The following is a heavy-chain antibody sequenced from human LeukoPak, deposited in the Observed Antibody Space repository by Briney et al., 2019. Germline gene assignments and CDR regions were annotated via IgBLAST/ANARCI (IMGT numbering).Heavy chain of an antibody. J-gene: IGHJ6*02. V-gene: IGHV6-1*01. Sequence: SRTLSLTCAISGDSVSSNSAAWNWITQSPSRALEWLGRSYYRSKWYNDYAVSVKSRITINPDTSKNQFSLQLNSVTPEDTAVYYCVRDRTVRDPYYYYGMDVWGQGTTVTVSS. CDR2: SYYRSKWYN. CDR1: GDSVSSNSAA. CDR3: VRDRTVRDPYYYYGMDV. D-gene: IGHD1-1*01.